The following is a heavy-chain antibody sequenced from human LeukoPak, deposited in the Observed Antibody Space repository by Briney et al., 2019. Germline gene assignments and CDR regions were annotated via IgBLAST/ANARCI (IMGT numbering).Heavy chain of an antibody. D-gene: IGHD3-10*01. CDR3: ATVPYYGSGSYTYYYYYGMDV. Sequence: GASVKVSCKVSGYTLTELSMHWVRQDPGKGLGWMGGFDPEDGETIYAQKFQGRVTMTEDTSTDTAYMELSSLRSEDTAVYYCATVPYYGSGSYTYYYYYGMDVWGQGTTVTVSS. J-gene: IGHJ6*02. CDR2: FDPEDGET. V-gene: IGHV1-24*01. CDR1: GYTLTELS.